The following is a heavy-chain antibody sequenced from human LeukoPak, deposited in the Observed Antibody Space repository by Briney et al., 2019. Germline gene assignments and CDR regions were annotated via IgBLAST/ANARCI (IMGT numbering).Heavy chain of an antibody. V-gene: IGHV4-39*01. CDR2: IYYSGST. Sequence: SETLSLTCTVPGGSISSSSYYWGWIRQPPGKGLEWIGSIYYSGSTYYNPSLKSRVTISVDTSKNQFSLKLSSVTAADTAVYYCARHSLGMSFDYWGQGTLVTVSS. J-gene: IGHJ4*02. D-gene: IGHD7-27*01. CDR3: ARHSLGMSFDY. CDR1: GGSISSSSYY.